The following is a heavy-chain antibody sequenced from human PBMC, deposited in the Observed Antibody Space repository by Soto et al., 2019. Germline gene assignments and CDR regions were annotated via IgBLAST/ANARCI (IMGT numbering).Heavy chain of an antibody. V-gene: IGHV1-18*01. CDR1: GYTFTSYG. Sequence: ASVKVSCKASGYTFTSYGISWVRQAPGQGLEWMGWISAYNGNTNYAQKLQGRVTMTPDTSTSTAYMELRSLRSDDTAVYYCAREVGATAQSAHYFDYWGQGTLVTVSS. J-gene: IGHJ4*02. CDR2: ISAYNGNT. D-gene: IGHD1-26*01. CDR3: AREVGATAQSAHYFDY.